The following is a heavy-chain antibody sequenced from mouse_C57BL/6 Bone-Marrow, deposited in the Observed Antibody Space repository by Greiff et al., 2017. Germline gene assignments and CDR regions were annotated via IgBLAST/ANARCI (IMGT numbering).Heavy chain of an antibody. Sequence: QVQLQQPGAELVLPGASVKLSCKASGYTFTSYWMHWVKQRPGQGLEWIGEIDPSDSYTTSNQKFTGKSTLTVSKSSCTAYMQLSNLTSEDSAVYYCAREGYGFHFDYWGQGTTLTVSS. J-gene: IGHJ2*01. V-gene: IGHV1-69*01. CDR2: IDPSDSYT. CDR3: AREGYGFHFDY. CDR1: GYTFTSYW. D-gene: IGHD2-2*01.